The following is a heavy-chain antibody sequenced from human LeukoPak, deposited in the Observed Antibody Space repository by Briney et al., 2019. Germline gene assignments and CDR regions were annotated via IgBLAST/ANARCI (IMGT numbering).Heavy chain of an antibody. J-gene: IGHJ4*02. V-gene: IGHV4-39*07. CDR1: SASITSSPYF. Sequence: SETLSLACTVSSASITSSPYFWGWIRQSPGKGLEWIGSISYSGTTYYNPSLKSRVTISVDTSKNQFSLKLSSVTAADTAVYYCARHRGGAPPTFDYWGQGTLVTVSS. CDR2: ISYSGTT. CDR3: ARHRGGAPPTFDY. D-gene: IGHD1-26*01.